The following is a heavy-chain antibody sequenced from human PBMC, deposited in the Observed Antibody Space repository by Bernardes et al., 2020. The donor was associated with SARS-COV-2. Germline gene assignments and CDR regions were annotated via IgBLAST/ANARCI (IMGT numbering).Heavy chain of an antibody. D-gene: IGHD2-2*01. Sequence: GGSLRLSCAASGFAFASYAMSWVRQAPGKGLEWVSAIRSSGGTRFYAASVKGHFTISRDNSNNTLYLHMSSLRADDTAMYYCVKGGRYCGSTTCRIDGFDYWGQGTLVTVSS. J-gene: IGHJ4*02. CDR3: VKGGRYCGSTTCRIDGFDY. CDR2: IRSSGGTR. CDR1: GFAFASYA. V-gene: IGHV3-23*01.